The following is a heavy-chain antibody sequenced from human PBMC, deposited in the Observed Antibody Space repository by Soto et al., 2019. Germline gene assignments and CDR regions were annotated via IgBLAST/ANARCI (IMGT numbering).Heavy chain of an antibody. CDR3: ARVMPSGGFDL. CDR1: GYTFTSYY. D-gene: IGHD1-26*01. Sequence: RASVKVSCKASGYTFTSYYMHWVRQAPGQGLEWMGIINPSGGSTSYAQKFQGRVTITRDTSASTAYMELSSLRSEDTAVYYCARVMPSGGFDLWGRGTLVTVSS. V-gene: IGHV1-46*01. J-gene: IGHJ2*01. CDR2: INPSGGST.